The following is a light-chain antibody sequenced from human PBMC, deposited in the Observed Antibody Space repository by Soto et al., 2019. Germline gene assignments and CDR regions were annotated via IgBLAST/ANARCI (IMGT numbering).Light chain of an antibody. CDR2: GAS. Sequence: EIVLTQSPGTLSLSPGERATLSCRASQSISSSYLAWYQQKPGQAPRLLIYGASSRATGIPDRFSDSGSGTDFTLTISRLEPEDFAVYYCQHYGSSLVGTFGQGNRLEIK. J-gene: IGKJ2*02. V-gene: IGKV3-20*01. CDR3: QHYGSSLVGT. CDR1: QSISSSY.